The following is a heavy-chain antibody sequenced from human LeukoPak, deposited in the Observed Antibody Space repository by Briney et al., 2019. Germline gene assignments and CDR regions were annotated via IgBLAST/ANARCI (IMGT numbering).Heavy chain of an antibody. J-gene: IGHJ4*02. V-gene: IGHV3-23*01. Sequence: PGGSLRLSCAASGFTFSTYSMNWVRQAPGKGLEWVSHITASGTAMFYADSVKGRFTISRDNSKNTLYLQMNSLRAEDTAVYYCAKDQGIAVGLRVFDYWGQGTLVTVSS. CDR2: ITASGTAM. CDR3: AKDQGIAVGLRVFDY. D-gene: IGHD6-19*01. CDR1: GFTFSTYS.